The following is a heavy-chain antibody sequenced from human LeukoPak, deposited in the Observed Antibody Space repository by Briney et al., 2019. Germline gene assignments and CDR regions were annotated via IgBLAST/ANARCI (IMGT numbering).Heavy chain of an antibody. D-gene: IGHD6-19*01. Sequence: ASVKVSCKASGYTFTNYYITWVRQAPGQGLEWMGWISAYNGYTNYAQKFQGRVTITADKSTSTAYMELSSLRSEDTAVYYCARRVSYSSGWPLFDLWGRGTLVTVSS. CDR3: ARRVSYSSGWPLFDL. J-gene: IGHJ2*01. CDR2: ISAYNGYT. CDR1: GYTFTNYY. V-gene: IGHV1-18*01.